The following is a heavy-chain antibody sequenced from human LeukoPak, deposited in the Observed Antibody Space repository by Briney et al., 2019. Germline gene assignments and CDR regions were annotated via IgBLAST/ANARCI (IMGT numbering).Heavy chain of an antibody. CDR1: GFTFSSYG. Sequence: PGGSLILSCAASGFTFSSYGMHWVRQAPGKGLEWVSSISSSSSYIYYADSVKGRFTISRDNAKNSLYLQMNSLRAEDTAVYYCARLFIRDTAETGFDYWGQGTLVTVSS. J-gene: IGHJ4*02. CDR2: ISSSSSYI. CDR3: ARLFIRDTAETGFDY. D-gene: IGHD5-18*01. V-gene: IGHV3-21*01.